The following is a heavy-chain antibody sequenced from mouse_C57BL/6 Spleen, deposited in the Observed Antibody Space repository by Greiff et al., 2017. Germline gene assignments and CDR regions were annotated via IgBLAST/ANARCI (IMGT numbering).Heavy chain of an antibody. J-gene: IGHJ3*01. D-gene: IGHD2-4*01. V-gene: IGHV5-4*01. CDR2: ISDGGSYI. CDR3: AREGDYDRFAY. CDR1: GFTFSSYA. Sequence: DVKLVESGGGLVKPGGSLKLSCAASGFTFSSYAMSWVRQTPEKRLEWVATISDGGSYIYYPDNVKGRFTISRDKAKNNLYLQMSHLKSEDTAMYYCAREGDYDRFAYWGQGTLVTVSA.